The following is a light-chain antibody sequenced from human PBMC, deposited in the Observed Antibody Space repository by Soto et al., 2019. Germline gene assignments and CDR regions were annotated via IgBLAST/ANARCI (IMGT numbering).Light chain of an antibody. V-gene: IGLV2-14*01. J-gene: IGLJ2*01. CDR1: DVRDYNY. CDR3: SSYTTTDTLA. CDR2: EVS. Sequence: SALTQPASVSGSPGQSITISCTGSDVRDYNYVSWYQQHPGKAPKVIIYEVSYRPSGVSNRFSGSKSGNTASLTISGLQAEDEADYYCSSYTTTDTLAFGGGTKLTVL.